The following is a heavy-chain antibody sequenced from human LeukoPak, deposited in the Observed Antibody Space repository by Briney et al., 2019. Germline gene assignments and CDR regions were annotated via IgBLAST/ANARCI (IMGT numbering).Heavy chain of an antibody. CDR1: GGSISSRSYY. Sequence: SETLSLTCTVSGGSISSRSYYWGWIRQPPGKGLEWIGSVYYSGYTYYNLSLKSRVTMSVDTSKNQFSLKLSSVTAADTALYYCARHRGALFGPKDVWGQGTTVTVSS. V-gene: IGHV4-39*01. CDR3: ARHRGALFGPKDV. D-gene: IGHD3-3*01. CDR2: VYYSGYT. J-gene: IGHJ6*02.